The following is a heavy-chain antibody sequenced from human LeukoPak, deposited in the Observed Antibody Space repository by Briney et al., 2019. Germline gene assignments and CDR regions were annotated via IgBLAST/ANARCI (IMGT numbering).Heavy chain of an antibody. CDR3: ARGLVWDWFDP. V-gene: IGHV3-21*01. D-gene: IGHD6-6*01. CDR1: GVTFSSYA. CDR2: ISSSSSYI. Sequence: AGGSLRLSCAASGVTFSSYALSWVRQAPGKGLEWVSAISSSSSYIYYADSVKGRFTISRDNAKNSLYLQMNSLRAEDTAVYYCARGLVWDWFDPWGQGTLVTVSS. J-gene: IGHJ5*02.